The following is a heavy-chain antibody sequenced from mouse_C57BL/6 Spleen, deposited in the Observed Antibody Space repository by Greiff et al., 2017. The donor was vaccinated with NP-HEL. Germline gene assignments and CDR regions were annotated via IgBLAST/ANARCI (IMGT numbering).Heavy chain of an antibody. D-gene: IGHD1-1*01. V-gene: IGHV1-15*01. CDR2: IDPETGGT. J-gene: IGHJ1*03. CDR1: GYTFTDYE. Sequence: QVQLQQSGAELVRPGASVTLSCKASGYTFTDYEMHWVKQTPVHGLEWIGAIDPETGGTAYNQKFKGKAILTADKSSSTAYMELRSLTSEDSAVYYCTRGGRLPTVVAHWYFDVWGTGTTVTVSS. CDR3: TRGGRLPTVVAHWYFDV.